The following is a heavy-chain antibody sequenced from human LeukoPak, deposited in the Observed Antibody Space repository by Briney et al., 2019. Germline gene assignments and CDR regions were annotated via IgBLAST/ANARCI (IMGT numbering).Heavy chain of an antibody. CDR1: DGSVSSGGYY. Sequence: PSETLSLTCTVSDGSVSSGGYYWSWIRQPPGKGLEWIGFIQDSENTNYNPSLKSRVTISLDTSKNQVSLKLTSVTAADTAVYYCARGTGYWGQGTLVTVSS. CDR2: IQDSENT. V-gene: IGHV4-61*08. J-gene: IGHJ4*02. CDR3: ARGTGY.